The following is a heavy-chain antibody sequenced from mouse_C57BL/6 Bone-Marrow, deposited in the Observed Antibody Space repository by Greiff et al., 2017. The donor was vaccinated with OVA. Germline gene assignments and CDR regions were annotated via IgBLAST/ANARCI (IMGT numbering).Heavy chain of an antibody. V-gene: IGHV1-61*01. Sequence: QVQLKQPGAELVRPGSSVKLSCKASGYTFTSYWMDWVKQRPGQGLEWIGNIYPSDSETHYNQKFKDKATLTVDKSSSTAYMQLSSLTSEDSAVYYCARGLRRYAMDYWGQGTSVTVSS. CDR2: IYPSDSET. CDR1: GYTFTSYW. D-gene: IGHD1-2*01. J-gene: IGHJ4*01. CDR3: ARGLRRYAMDY.